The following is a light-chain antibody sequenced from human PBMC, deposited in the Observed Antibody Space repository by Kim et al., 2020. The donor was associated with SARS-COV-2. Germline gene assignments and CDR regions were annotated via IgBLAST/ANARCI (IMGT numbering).Light chain of an antibody. J-gene: IGKJ2*01. Sequence: VMTQSPVTLSLSPGERATLFCRASHSVSTNLAWYHQKPGQAPRLLIYGASTRATGIPARISGSGSGTDFTLTITSLQSEEFGIYYCQQYNNWFPFAFGQGTKLEIK. CDR2: GAS. V-gene: IGKV3-15*01. CDR1: HSVSTN. CDR3: QQYNNWFPFA.